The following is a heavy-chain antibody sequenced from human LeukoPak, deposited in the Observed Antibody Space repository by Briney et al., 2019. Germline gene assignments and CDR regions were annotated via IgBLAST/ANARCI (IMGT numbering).Heavy chain of an antibody. J-gene: IGHJ4*02. CDR2: ISGTGDAT. CDR3: ARDRDYPRDYFDY. V-gene: IGHV3-23*01. CDR1: GDSISNYY. D-gene: IGHD4-17*01. Sequence: ETLSLTCTVSGDSISNYYWSWVRQAPGKGLEWVSAISGTGDATWYPDSVKGRFTISRDRSTNTVYLQMNSLRVEDTALYYCARDRDYPRDYFDYWGQGTLVTVSS.